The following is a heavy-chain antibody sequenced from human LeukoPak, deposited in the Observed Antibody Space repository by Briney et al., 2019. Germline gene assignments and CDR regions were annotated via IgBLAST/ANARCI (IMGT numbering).Heavy chain of an antibody. CDR1: GFTVSSNY. CDR3: ATQGYCSGGSYYQDP. Sequence: GGSLRLSCAASGFTVSSNYMSWVRQAPGKGLEWVSVIYSGGSTYYADSVKGRFTISRDNSKNTLYLQMNSLRAEDTAVYYCATQGYCSGGSYYQDPWGQGTLVTVSS. D-gene: IGHD2-15*01. CDR2: IYSGGST. J-gene: IGHJ5*02. V-gene: IGHV3-53*01.